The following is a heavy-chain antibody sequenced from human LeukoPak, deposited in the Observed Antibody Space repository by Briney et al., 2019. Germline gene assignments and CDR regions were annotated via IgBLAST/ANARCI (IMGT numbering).Heavy chain of an antibody. J-gene: IGHJ5*02. Sequence: GGSLRLSCAASGFTVSSNYMSWVRQAPGKGLEWVATISATADSTYYADSVKGRFTLSRDNSKNTLCLEMNSLRAEDTAVYYCAKGGNHWGQGTLVTVSS. CDR3: AKGGNH. D-gene: IGHD3-10*01. CDR2: ISATADST. V-gene: IGHV3-23*01. CDR1: GFTVSSNY.